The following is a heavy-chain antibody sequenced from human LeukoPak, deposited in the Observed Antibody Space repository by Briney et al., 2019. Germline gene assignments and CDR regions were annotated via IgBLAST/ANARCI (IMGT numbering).Heavy chain of an antibody. CDR3: ARDSVKLDILTGYFDY. Sequence: PGRSLRLSCAASGFTFSSYAMHWVRQAPGKGLEWVAVISYDGSNKYYADSVKGRFTISRDNPKNTLYLQMNSLRAEDTAVYYCARDSVKLDILTGYFDYWGQGTLVTVSS. CDR1: GFTFSSYA. V-gene: IGHV3-30-3*01. D-gene: IGHD3-9*01. J-gene: IGHJ4*02. CDR2: ISYDGSNK.